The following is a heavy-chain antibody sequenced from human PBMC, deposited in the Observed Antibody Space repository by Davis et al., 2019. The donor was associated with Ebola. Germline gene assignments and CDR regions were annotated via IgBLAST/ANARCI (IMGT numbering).Heavy chain of an antibody. CDR2: INPSGGST. V-gene: IGHV1-46*03. D-gene: IGHD6-19*01. Sequence: ASVKVSCKASGYTFTSYYMHWVRQAPGQGLEWMGIINPSGGSTSYAQKFQGRVTMTRDTSTSTVYMELSSLRSEDTAVYYCARADAIAVAGTPLLGRDYYGMDVWGQGTTVTVSS. J-gene: IGHJ6*02. CDR1: GYTFTSYY. CDR3: ARADAIAVAGTPLLGRDYYGMDV.